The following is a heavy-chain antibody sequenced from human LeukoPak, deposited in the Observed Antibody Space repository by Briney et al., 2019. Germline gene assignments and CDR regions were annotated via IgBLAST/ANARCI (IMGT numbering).Heavy chain of an antibody. D-gene: IGHD4-23*01. CDR2: FHYSGST. J-gene: IGHJ4*02. CDR3: ARGLYGGIPFDY. Sequence: PSETLSLTCTVSGGSISSFYWSWIRQPPGKGLEWIGYFHYSGSTNYNPSLKGRVTISVDTSKNQIFLKLSSVTAADTAVYYCARGLYGGIPFDYWGQGTLVTVSS. CDR1: GGSISSFY. V-gene: IGHV4-59*01.